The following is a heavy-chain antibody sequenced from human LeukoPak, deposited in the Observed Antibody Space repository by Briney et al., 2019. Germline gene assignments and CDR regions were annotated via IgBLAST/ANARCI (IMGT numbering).Heavy chain of an antibody. CDR2: INTNTGNP. V-gene: IGHV7-4-1*02. CDR3: ARGLKPPNYYYYYMDV. D-gene: IGHD1-14*01. J-gene: IGHJ6*03. Sequence: ASVKVSCKASGYTFTSYAMNWVRQAPGQGLEWMGWINTNTGNPTYAQGFTGRFVFSLDTSVSTAYLQISSLKAEDTAVYYCARGLKPPNYYYYYMDVWGKGTTVTVSS. CDR1: GYTFTSYA.